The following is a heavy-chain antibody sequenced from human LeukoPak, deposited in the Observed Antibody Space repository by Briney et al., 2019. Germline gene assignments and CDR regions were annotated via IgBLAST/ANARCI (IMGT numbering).Heavy chain of an antibody. D-gene: IGHD3-9*01. J-gene: IGHJ3*02. V-gene: IGHV4-4*07. CDR3: ARAGYDIKAPDAFDI. Sequence: SETLSLTCTVSGGSISSYYWSWIRQPAGKGLEWIGRIYTSGSTNYNPSLKSRVTMSVDTSKNQFSLKLSSVTAADTAVYYCARAGYDIKAPDAFDIWGQGTMVTVSS. CDR2: IYTSGST. CDR1: GGSISSYY.